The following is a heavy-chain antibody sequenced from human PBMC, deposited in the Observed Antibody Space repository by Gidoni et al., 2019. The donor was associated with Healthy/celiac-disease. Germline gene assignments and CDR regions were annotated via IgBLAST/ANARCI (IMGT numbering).Heavy chain of an antibody. D-gene: IGHD6-6*01. J-gene: IGHJ4*02. CDR2: ISGSGGST. V-gene: IGHV3-23*01. Sequence: EVQLLESGGGLVQPGGPRRLSCEASGSTVSSYAMSWVRQAPGKGLEWVSAISGSGGSTYYADSVKGRFTISRDNSKNTLYLQMNSLRAEDTAVYYCAKPAGYSSSSELLWGQGTLVTVSS. CDR3: AKPAGYSSSSELL. CDR1: GSTVSSYA.